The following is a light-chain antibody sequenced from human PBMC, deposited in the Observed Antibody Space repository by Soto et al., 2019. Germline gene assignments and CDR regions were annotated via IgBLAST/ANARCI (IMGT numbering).Light chain of an antibody. CDR2: GAS. J-gene: IGKJ1*01. Sequence: IGLTLTPSTLSVYAKYLAPVSCRASQSLSSNVAWYQQKPGQAPRLLIFGASTRATAIPARFSGSGSGTEFTLTICSLQSEDFAVYYCQPYYNWWRLGQGTKADVK. V-gene: IGKV3-15*01. CDR1: QSLSSN. CDR3: QPYYNWWR.